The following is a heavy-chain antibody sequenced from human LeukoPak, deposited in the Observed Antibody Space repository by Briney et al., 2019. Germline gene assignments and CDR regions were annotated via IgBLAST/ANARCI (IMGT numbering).Heavy chain of an antibody. V-gene: IGHV4-59*08. Sequence: KSSETLSLTCTVSGGSISGYYWSWVRQSSGKGLEWIANIYDEGTTKKNPSLKSRVTISRDMSKNKVSLKLTSVTAADTAIYYCARHIGAWAFDIWGQGTMVTVSP. CDR2: IYDEGTT. J-gene: IGHJ3*02. CDR3: ARHIGAWAFDI. CDR1: GGSISGYY.